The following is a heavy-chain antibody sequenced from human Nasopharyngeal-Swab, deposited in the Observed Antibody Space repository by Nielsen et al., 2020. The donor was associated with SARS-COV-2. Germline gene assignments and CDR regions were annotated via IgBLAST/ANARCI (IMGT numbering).Heavy chain of an antibody. CDR1: GFTFSSYG. V-gene: IGHV3-33*01. J-gene: IGHJ4*02. D-gene: IGHD6-19*01. CDR2: IWYDGSNK. Sequence: GESLKISCAASGFTFSSYGMHWVRQAPGKGLEWVAVIWYDGSNKYYADSVKGRFTISRDNSKNTLYLQMNSLRAEDTAVCYCARDKERAGYSSGRYGLGGQGTLVTVSS. CDR3: ARDKERAGYSSGRYGL.